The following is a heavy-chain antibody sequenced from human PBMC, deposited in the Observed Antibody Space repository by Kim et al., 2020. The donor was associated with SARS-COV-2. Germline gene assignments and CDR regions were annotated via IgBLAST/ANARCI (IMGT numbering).Heavy chain of an antibody. CDR3: ARVLAAAGTRVDY. CDR1: GGSISSGGYY. V-gene: IGHV4-31*03. D-gene: IGHD6-13*01. CDR2: IYYSGST. J-gene: IGHJ4*02. Sequence: SETLSLTCTVSGGSISSGGYYWSWIRQHPGKGLEWIGYIYYSGSTYYNPSLKSRVTISVDTSKNQFSLKLSSVTAADTAVYYCARVLAAAGTRVDYWGQGTLVTVSS.